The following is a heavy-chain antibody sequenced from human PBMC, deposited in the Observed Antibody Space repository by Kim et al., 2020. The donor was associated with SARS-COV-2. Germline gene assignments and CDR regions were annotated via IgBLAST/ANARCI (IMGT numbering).Heavy chain of an antibody. CDR1: GGSISSGGYY. V-gene: IGHV4-31*03. D-gene: IGHD2-15*01. J-gene: IGHJ3*02. CDR3: ARAKADIVVVVAATINAFDI. Sequence: SETLSLTCTVSGGSISSGGYYWSWIRQHPGKGLEWIGYIYYSGSTYYNPSIKSRVTISVDTSKNQFSLKLSSVTAADTAVYYCARAKADIVVVVAATINAFDIWGQGTMVTVSS. CDR2: IYYSGST.